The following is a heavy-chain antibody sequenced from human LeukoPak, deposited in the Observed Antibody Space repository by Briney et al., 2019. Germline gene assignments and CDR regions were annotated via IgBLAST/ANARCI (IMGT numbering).Heavy chain of an antibody. D-gene: IGHD2-2*01. Sequence: PSETLSLTCTVSGGSISSYYWSWIRQPPGKGLEWIGYIYYSGSTNYNPSLKSRVTISVDTSKNQFSLKLSSVTAADTAVYYCASGDPYCSSTSCPAAPDDYWGQGTLVTVSS. J-gene: IGHJ4*02. CDR1: GGSISSYY. CDR2: IYYSGST. CDR3: ASGDPYCSSTSCPAAPDDY. V-gene: IGHV4-59*12.